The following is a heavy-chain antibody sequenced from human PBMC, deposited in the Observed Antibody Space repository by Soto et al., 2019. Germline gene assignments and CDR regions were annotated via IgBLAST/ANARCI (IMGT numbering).Heavy chain of an antibody. Sequence: PSETLSLTCTVSGGSISSGGYYWSWIRQHPGKGLEWIGYIYYSGSTYYNPSLKSRVTISVDTSKNQLSLKLSSVTAADTAVYYCARLRSGYSYGLDYWGQGTLVTVSS. CDR1: GGSISSGGYY. D-gene: IGHD5-18*01. J-gene: IGHJ4*02. CDR2: IYYSGST. V-gene: IGHV4-31*03. CDR3: ARLRSGYSYGLDY.